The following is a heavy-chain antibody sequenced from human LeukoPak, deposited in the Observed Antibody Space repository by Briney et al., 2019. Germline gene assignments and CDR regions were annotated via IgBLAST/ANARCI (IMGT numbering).Heavy chain of an antibody. CDR1: GGSISSYY. V-gene: IGHV4-59*01. CDR2: IYYSGST. D-gene: IGHD5-18*01. CDR3: ARVPGYSYGYDYYYYYGMDV. J-gene: IGHJ6*02. Sequence: SETLSLTCTVSGGSISSYYWSWIRQPPGKGLEWIGYIYYSGSTSYNPSLKSRVTISVDTSKNQFSLKLSSVTAADTAVYYCARVPGYSYGYDYYYYYGMDVWGQGTTVTVSS.